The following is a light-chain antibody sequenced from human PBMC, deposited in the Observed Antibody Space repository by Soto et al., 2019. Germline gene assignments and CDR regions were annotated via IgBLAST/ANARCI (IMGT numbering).Light chain of an antibody. CDR2: TAS. Sequence: DIQTTQSPSSVSASVGDRVTISCRASQDIDRWLAWFQHKPGKAPKLLISTASSLQSGVPSRFSGSGSGTDFTLTIASLQFEDFATYYCLQSDTFPYTFGLGTKLEIK. CDR3: LQSDTFPYT. CDR1: QDIDRW. J-gene: IGKJ2*01. V-gene: IGKV1D-12*01.